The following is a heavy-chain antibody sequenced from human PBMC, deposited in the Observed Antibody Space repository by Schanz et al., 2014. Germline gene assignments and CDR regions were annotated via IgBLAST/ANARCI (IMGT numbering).Heavy chain of an antibody. V-gene: IGHV3-23*01. J-gene: IGHJ6*02. CDR1: GFTFSNYA. CDR2: TNGDGTNA. D-gene: IGHD6-13*01. CDR3: AREEGWGIAAAGPKHYYYGMDV. Sequence: EVQLLESGGGLVRPGGSLRLSCAASGFTFSNYAMSWVRQAPGKGLEWVSCTNGDGTNAKYADSVKGRFTISRDNAKKTLSLQMISLRAEDTAVYYCAREEGWGIAAAGPKHYYYGMDVWGQGTTVIVSS.